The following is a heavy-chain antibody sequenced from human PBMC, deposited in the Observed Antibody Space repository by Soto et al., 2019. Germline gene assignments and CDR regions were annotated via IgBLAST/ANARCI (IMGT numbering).Heavy chain of an antibody. Sequence: SETLSLTCTGSGGSISSYYWSWIRQTPGKGLEWIGYIYYSGSTNYNPSLKSRVTISVDTSKNQFSLKLSSVTAADTAVYYCARDSKYYYDSSGPAYYFDYWGQGTLVTVSS. CDR2: IYYSGST. J-gene: IGHJ4*02. CDR3: ARDSKYYYDSSGPAYYFDY. D-gene: IGHD3-22*01. CDR1: GGSISSYY. V-gene: IGHV4-59*01.